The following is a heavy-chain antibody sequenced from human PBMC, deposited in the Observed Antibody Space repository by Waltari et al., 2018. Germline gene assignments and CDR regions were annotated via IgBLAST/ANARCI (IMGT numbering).Heavy chain of an antibody. D-gene: IGHD3-3*01. J-gene: IGHJ6*02. Sequence: QVQLQQWGAGLLKPSETLSLTCAVYGGSFSGYYWSWIRPPPGTGLEWIGEINHSGSTNYNPSLKSRVTISVDTSKNQFSLKLSSVTAADTAVYYCARDTIFGVVHTWAYGMDVWGQGTTVTVSS. CDR1: GGSFSGYY. CDR3: ARDTIFGVVHTWAYGMDV. CDR2: INHSGST. V-gene: IGHV4-34*01.